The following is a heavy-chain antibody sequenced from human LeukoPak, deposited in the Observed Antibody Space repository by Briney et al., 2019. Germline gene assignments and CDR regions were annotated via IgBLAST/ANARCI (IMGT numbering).Heavy chain of an antibody. CDR3: AKVMSPYGNWFDP. D-gene: IGHD4-17*01. CDR1: GYTLTELS. V-gene: IGHV3-30*02. Sequence: SCKVSGYTLTELSMHWVRQAPGKGLEWVAFIRYDGSNKYYADSVKGRFTISRDNSKNTLYLQMNSLRAEDTAVYYCAKVMSPYGNWFDPWGQGTLVTVSS. J-gene: IGHJ5*02. CDR2: IRYDGSNK.